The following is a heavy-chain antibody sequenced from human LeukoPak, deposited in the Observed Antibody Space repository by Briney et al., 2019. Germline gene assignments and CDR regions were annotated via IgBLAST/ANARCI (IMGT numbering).Heavy chain of an antibody. J-gene: IGHJ4*02. Sequence: ASVKVSGMASGYTFTSYYMHWVRPAPGQGLEWMGIINPSGGSTSYAQKFQGRVTMTRDTSTSTVFMELSCLRSEDTAVYYCARGQAYGVGAYFDYWGQGTLVTVSS. CDR1: GYTFTSYY. CDR3: ARGQAYGVGAYFDY. V-gene: IGHV1-46*01. D-gene: IGHD1-26*01. CDR2: INPSGGST.